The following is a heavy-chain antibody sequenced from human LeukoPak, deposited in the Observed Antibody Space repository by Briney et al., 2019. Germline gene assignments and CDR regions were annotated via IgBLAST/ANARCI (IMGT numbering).Heavy chain of an antibody. D-gene: IGHD6-13*01. CDR3: ARDKAAAGLRTFDY. V-gene: IGHV4-59*08. CDR1: GGYISTYY. CDR2: IYYTGST. Sequence: SETLSLTCTVSGGYISTYYWTRIRQPPGKGLEWIGNIYYTGSTNYNPSLKSRFTISVDTSKNQISLKLSSVTAADTAVYYCARDKAAAGLRTFDYWGQGILVTVSS. J-gene: IGHJ4*02.